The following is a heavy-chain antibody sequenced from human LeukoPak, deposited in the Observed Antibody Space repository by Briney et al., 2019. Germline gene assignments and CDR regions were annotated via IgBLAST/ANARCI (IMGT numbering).Heavy chain of an antibody. CDR1: GFTFSSYA. V-gene: IGHV3-23*01. CDR2: ISGSGVST. J-gene: IGHJ4*02. CDR3: AKGLPSGNSFDY. Sequence: PGGSLRLSCAASGFTFSSYAMSWVRQAPGKGLKWVSVISGSGVSTYYADSVKGRFTISRDNSKNTLCLQMNSLRAEDTAVYYCAKGLPSGNSFDYWGQGTLVTVSS. D-gene: IGHD2-15*01.